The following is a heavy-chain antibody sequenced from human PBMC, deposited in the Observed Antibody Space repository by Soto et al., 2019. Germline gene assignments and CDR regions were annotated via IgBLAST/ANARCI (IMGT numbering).Heavy chain of an antibody. V-gene: IGHV3-23*01. CDR1: GFTFSSYA. D-gene: IGHD1-20*01. CDR2: ISGSGGRP. CDR3: AKVLGMYNWNHFFDY. Sequence: GGSLRLSCAASGFTFSSYAMSWVRQAPGKGLEWVSAISGSGGRPYYADSVKGRFTISRDNSKNTLYLQMNSLRAEDTSVYYCAKVLGMYNWNHFFDYWGQGTLVTVSS. J-gene: IGHJ4*02.